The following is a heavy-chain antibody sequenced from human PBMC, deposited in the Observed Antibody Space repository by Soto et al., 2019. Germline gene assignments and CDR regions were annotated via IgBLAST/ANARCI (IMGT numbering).Heavy chain of an antibody. Sequence: QVQLVQSGGEVKKPGASVKVSCKASGYTFTIYGINWVRQAPGLGLEWMGWISPDNGNTNYAQKLQGRVTMTTDTSTSTAYMELRSLRSDDTAVYYCARALGYSGYAGMDVWGQGTTVTVSS. CDR3: ARALGYSGYAGMDV. V-gene: IGHV1-18*01. CDR1: GYTFTIYG. J-gene: IGHJ6*02. D-gene: IGHD5-12*01. CDR2: ISPDNGNT.